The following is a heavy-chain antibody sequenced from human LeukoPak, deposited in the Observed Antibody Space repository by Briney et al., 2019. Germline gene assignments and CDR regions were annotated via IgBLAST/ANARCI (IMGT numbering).Heavy chain of an antibody. CDR2: IKHDGSEK. Sequence: GGSLRLSCAASGFTFSSFWMSWVRQAPGKGLEWVASIKHDGSEKYYVDSVKGRFTISRDDAKNSLYLQMNSLRPEDTAVYYCARDGTYSDFWSGYYAPYYFDYWGQGTLVTVSS. V-gene: IGHV3-7*01. J-gene: IGHJ4*02. CDR1: GFTFSSFW. CDR3: ARDGTYSDFWSGYYAPYYFDY. D-gene: IGHD3-3*01.